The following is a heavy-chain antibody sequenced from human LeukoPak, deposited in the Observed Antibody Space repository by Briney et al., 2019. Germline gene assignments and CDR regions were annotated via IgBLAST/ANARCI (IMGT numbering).Heavy chain of an antibody. V-gene: IGHV3-21*01. CDR2: ITSSSSYI. D-gene: IGHD3-22*01. J-gene: IGHJ4*02. Sequence: GGSLRLSCAASGFTFSSYSMNWVRQAPGKGLEWISSITSSSSYIYYADSVKGRFTISRDNAKNSLYLQMNSLRAEDTAVYYCARHVVAVVFDYWGQGTLVTVSS. CDR3: ARHVVAVVFDY. CDR1: GFTFSSYS.